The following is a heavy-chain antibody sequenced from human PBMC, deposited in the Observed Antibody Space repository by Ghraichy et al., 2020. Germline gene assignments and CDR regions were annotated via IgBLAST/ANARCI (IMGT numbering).Heavy chain of an antibody. J-gene: IGHJ4*02. CDR1: GGSISSYY. Sequence: SQTLSLTCTVSGGSISSYYWSWIRQPAGKGLEWIGRIYTSGSTNYNPSLKSRVTMSVDTSKNHFSLKLSSVTAADTALYYCARHRLSSSWFTGGHYFDYWGQGNLVTVSS. V-gene: IGHV4-4*07. CDR2: IYTSGST. CDR3: ARHRLSSSWFTGGHYFDY. D-gene: IGHD6-13*01.